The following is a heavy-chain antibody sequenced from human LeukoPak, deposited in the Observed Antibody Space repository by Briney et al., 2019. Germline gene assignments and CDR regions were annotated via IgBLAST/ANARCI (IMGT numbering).Heavy chain of an antibody. Sequence: SETLSLTCTVSGYSISSGYYWGWNRQPPGMGLEWIGSIYHSGSTYYNPSLKSRVTISVDTSKNQFSLKLSSVTAADTAVYYCARDRYYCGSGSHGRYFDYWGQGTLVTVSS. J-gene: IGHJ4*02. CDR1: GYSISSGYY. V-gene: IGHV4-38-2*02. CDR3: ARDRYYCGSGSHGRYFDY. D-gene: IGHD3-10*01. CDR2: IYHSGST.